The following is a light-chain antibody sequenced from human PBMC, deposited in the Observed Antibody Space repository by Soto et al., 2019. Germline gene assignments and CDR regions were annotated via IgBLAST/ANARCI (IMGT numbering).Light chain of an antibody. CDR3: LQHSTYPIT. Sequence: DIQVTQSPPTLSASVGDRVTITCRASQTISTWMAWYQQKPGKVPKRLIYAASSLQSGVPSRFSGSGSGTEFTLTISSLQPEDFAIYYCLQHSTYPITFGQGTRLEIK. CDR2: AAS. V-gene: IGKV1-17*03. J-gene: IGKJ5*01. CDR1: QTISTW.